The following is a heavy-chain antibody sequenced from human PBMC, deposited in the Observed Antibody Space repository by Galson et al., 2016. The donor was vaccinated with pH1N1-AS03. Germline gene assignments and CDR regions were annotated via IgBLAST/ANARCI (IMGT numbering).Heavy chain of an antibody. D-gene: IGHD7-27*01. Sequence: SLRLSCAASGFSFGDYTMTWVRQAPGKGLEWVGFIRNKAYGGTTEYATSVKGRFTISRDDSKSIAYLQMNSRKTEDTASFYCSRLKTGSFYYWGQGTLVTFSS. J-gene: IGHJ4*02. CDR3: SRLKTGSFYY. V-gene: IGHV3-49*04. CDR1: GFSFGDYT. CDR2: IRNKAYGGTT.